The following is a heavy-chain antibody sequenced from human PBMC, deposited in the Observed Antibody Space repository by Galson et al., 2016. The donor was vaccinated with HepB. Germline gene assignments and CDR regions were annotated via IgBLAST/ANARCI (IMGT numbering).Heavy chain of an antibody. CDR2: IVVGSGNT. Sequence: SVKVSCKASGLNFSNSAMQWVRQARGQRLEWIGWIVVGSGNTNYAQNFQERVSITRDMSTSTAYMELSSLRSEDTAIYYWASATYYDFWSGINWFDPWGQGTLVTVSS. CDR3: ASATYYDFWSGINWFDP. V-gene: IGHV1-58*02. CDR1: GLNFSNSA. J-gene: IGHJ5*02. D-gene: IGHD3-3*01.